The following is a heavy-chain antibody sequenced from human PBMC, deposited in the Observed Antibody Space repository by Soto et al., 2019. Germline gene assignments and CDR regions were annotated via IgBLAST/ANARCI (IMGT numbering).Heavy chain of an antibody. V-gene: IGHV4-59*01. Sequence: QVQLQESGPGLMKPSETLSLTCTVSGGSISSYYWSWIRQPPGKGLEWIGYIYYSGSTNYNPSLKSRVTISVDTSKNQFSLKLSSVTAADTAVYYCARDNGYSYGYTLDHWGQGTLVTVSS. D-gene: IGHD5-18*01. CDR1: GGSISSYY. CDR2: IYYSGST. CDR3: ARDNGYSYGYTLDH. J-gene: IGHJ4*02.